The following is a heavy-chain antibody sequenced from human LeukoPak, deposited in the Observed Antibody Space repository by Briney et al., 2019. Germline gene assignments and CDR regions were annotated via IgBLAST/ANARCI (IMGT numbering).Heavy chain of an antibody. Sequence: VASVKVSCKASGGTFSSYAISWVRQAPGQGLEWMGRIIPIFVIANYAQKFQGRVTITADKSTSTAYMGLSSLRSEDTAVYYCARSTKYSSSYYYYGMDVWGQGTTVTVSS. CDR3: ARSTKYSSSYYYYGMDV. CDR2: IIPIFVIA. D-gene: IGHD6-6*01. V-gene: IGHV1-69*04. CDR1: GGTFSSYA. J-gene: IGHJ6*02.